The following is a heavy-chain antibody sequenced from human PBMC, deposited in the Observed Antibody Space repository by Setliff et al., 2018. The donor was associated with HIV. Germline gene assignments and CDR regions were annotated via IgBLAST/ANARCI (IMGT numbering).Heavy chain of an antibody. CDR2: ISPYNGHT. J-gene: IGHJ4*02. CDR3: ARTDYGGNSGGNYFDY. Sequence: GASVKVSCKASGYTFTTYDITWVRQAPGQGLEWLGWISPYNGHTNFAQKFQGRVTMTTDTATSTAYMEERSLRSDDTAVYYCARTDYGGNSGGNYFDYWGQGSLVTVSS. V-gene: IGHV1-18*01. D-gene: IGHD4-17*01. CDR1: GYTFTTYD.